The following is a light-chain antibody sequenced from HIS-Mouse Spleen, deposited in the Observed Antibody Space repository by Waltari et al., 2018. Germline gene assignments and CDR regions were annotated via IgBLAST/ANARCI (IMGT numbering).Light chain of an antibody. Sequence: QSVLTQPPSVSGAPGQRVTISCTGSSSNIGAGYDVHWYQQLPGTAPKLLIYGKRNRPSGVPYRCSGSKSGTSASLAITGLQAEDEADYYCQSYDSSLSGSGVFGGGTKLTVL. J-gene: IGLJ3*02. V-gene: IGLV1-40*01. CDR1: SSNIGAGYD. CDR3: QSYDSSLSGSGV. CDR2: GKR.